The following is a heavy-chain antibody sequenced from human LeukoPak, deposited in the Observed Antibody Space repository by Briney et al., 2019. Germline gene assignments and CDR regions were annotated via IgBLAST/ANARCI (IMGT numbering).Heavy chain of an antibody. Sequence: VATLRLSCAASGFTFDAYAMHWVRQAEAQGLEWVSLSNRDGGTIYYADSVKGRFTISRDNSKNSLYLQMNSLRTEDTALYYCANDLSKWGYYYNMDVWGQGTTVTV. CDR1: GFTFDAYA. CDR3: ANDLSKWGYYYNMDV. V-gene: IGHV3-43*02. CDR2: SNRDGGTI. J-gene: IGHJ6*02. D-gene: IGHD2-8*01.